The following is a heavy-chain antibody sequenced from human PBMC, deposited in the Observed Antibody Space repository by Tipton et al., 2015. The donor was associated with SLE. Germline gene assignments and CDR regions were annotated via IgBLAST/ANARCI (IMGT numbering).Heavy chain of an antibody. CDR1: GFTFSNAW. Sequence: SLRLSCAASGFTFSNAWLTWVRHAPGKGLEWVGRIKSKTDGGTTDYAAPVKGRFTISRDDSKNTLYLQMNSLKTEDTAVYYCTPSEPSPPLGVCVYWGQGTLVTVSS. D-gene: IGHD3-16*01. J-gene: IGHJ4*02. CDR3: TPSEPSPPLGVCVY. CDR2: IKSKTDGGTT. V-gene: IGHV3-15*01.